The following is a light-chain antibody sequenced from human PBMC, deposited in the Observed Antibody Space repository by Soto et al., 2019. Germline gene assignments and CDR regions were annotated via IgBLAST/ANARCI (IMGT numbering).Light chain of an antibody. J-gene: IGKJ2*01. CDR3: QQYDSYPYT. CDR1: QSIGNW. V-gene: IGKV1-5*03. Sequence: DIQMTQSPSTLSASEGDRVTITCRASQSIGNWLAWYQQKTGKAPKLLIYKASILQSGVPARFSGSGSGTEFTLTISSLQPDDFAIYYCQQYDSYPYTFGQGTKPEIK. CDR2: KAS.